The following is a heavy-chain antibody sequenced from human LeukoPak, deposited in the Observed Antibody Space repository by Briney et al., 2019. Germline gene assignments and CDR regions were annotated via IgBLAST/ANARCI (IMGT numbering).Heavy chain of an antibody. V-gene: IGHV3-23*01. Sequence: GGSLRLSCAASGFTFRSFAMSWVRQAPGKGLEWVSGIIGSGRTTFYADSVKGRFTISRDNSKNTLYLQMNSLRAEDTAIYYCATKEGDTYFSWYMDVWGKGTTVTVSS. CDR3: ATKEGDTYFSWYMDV. J-gene: IGHJ6*03. CDR2: IIGSGRTT. CDR1: GFTFRSFA. D-gene: IGHD2-21*01.